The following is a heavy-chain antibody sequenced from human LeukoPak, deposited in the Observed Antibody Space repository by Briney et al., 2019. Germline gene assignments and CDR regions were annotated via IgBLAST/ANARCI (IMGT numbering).Heavy chain of an antibody. Sequence: PGRSLRLSCAASGFTFSSYGMHWVRQAPGKGLEWVAVISYDGSNKYYADSVKGRFTISRDNSKNTLYLQMNSLRAEDTAVYYCAKTRRLTIDYWGQGTLVTVSS. CDR2: ISYDGSNK. D-gene: IGHD5-24*01. CDR3: AKTRRLTIDY. CDR1: GFTFSSYG. J-gene: IGHJ4*02. V-gene: IGHV3-30*18.